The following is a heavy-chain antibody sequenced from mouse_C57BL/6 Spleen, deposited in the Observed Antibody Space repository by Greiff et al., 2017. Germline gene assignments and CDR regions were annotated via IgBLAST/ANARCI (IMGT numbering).Heavy chain of an antibody. CDR3: ARDQTGTGYFDV. CDR2: INYDGSST. V-gene: IGHV5-16*01. J-gene: IGHJ1*03. D-gene: IGHD4-1*01. Sequence: EVQRVESEGGLVQPGSSMKLSCTASGFTFSDYYMAWVRQVPEKGLEWVANINYDGSSTYYLDSLKSRFIISRDNAKNILYLQMSSLKSEDTATYYCARDQTGTGYFDVWGTGTTVTVSS. CDR1: GFTFSDYY.